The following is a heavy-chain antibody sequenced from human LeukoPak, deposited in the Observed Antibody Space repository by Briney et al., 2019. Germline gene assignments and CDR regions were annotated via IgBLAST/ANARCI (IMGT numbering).Heavy chain of an antibody. J-gene: IGHJ5*02. CDR1: GFIFSTYS. CDR2: ISSSTDTI. D-gene: IGHD3-10*01. V-gene: IGHV3-48*01. CDR3: ASLYGSGPNWFDP. Sequence: GESLRLSCAASGFIFSTYSMNWVRQAPGKGLEWVSYISSSTDTIYYADSVKGRFTISRDNAKSSLFLQMSSLRAEDTAVYYCASLYGSGPNWFDPWGQGTLVTVSS.